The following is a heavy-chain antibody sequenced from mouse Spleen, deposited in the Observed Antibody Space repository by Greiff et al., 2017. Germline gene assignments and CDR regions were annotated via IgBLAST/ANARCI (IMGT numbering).Heavy chain of an antibody. CDR3: ARLGGYGYDGPLAY. J-gene: IGHJ3*01. CDR2: INPNNGGT. V-gene: IGHV1-26*01. CDR1: GYTFTDYY. Sequence: EVQLQQSGPELVKPGASVKISCKASGYTFTDYYMNWVKQSHGKSLEWIGDINPNNGGTSYNQKFKGKATLTVDKSSSTAYMELRSLTSEDSAVYYCARLGGYGYDGPLAYWGQGTLVTVSA. D-gene: IGHD2-2*01.